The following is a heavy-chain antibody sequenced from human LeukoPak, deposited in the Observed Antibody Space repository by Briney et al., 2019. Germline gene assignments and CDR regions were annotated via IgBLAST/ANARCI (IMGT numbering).Heavy chain of an antibody. CDR3: AKESGPRGVY. Sequence: GGSLRLSCAASGFAFSIYSMTWVRQAPGKGLEWVANIKQDGSEKYYVDSVKGRFTISRDNAKNSLYLQMNSLRAEDTAVYYCAKESGPRGVYWGQGTLVTVSS. D-gene: IGHD5-12*01. CDR2: IKQDGSEK. CDR1: GFAFSIYS. V-gene: IGHV3-7*01. J-gene: IGHJ4*02.